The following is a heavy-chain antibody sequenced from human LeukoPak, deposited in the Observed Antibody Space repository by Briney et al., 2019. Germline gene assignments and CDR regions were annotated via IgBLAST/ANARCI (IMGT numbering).Heavy chain of an antibody. CDR1: GYTFTGYY. D-gene: IGHD2-15*01. J-gene: IGHJ4*02. CDR2: INPNSGGT. V-gene: IGHV1-2*02. CDR3: ARDLPIVVVVAANRFDY. Sequence: ASVKVSCKASGYTFTGYYMHWVRQAPGQGLEWMGWINPNSGGTNYAQKFQGRVTMTRDTSISTAYIELSRLRSDDTAVYYCARDLPIVVVVAANRFDYWGQGTLVTVSS.